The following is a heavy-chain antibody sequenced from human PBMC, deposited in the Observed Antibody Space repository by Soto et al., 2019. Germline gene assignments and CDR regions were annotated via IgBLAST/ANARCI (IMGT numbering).Heavy chain of an antibody. CDR2: IYWDDDE. D-gene: IGHD3-10*01. J-gene: IGHJ4*02. CDR3: AHSRNLITEDAQVGDFDY. V-gene: IGHV2-5*02. CDR1: GFSLTTDGVG. Sequence: QITLKESGPPLVNPTQTLTLTCSFSGFSLTTDGVGVGWVRQPPGEALEGLALIYWDDDERYSPSLKTRLTITKDPSKNQVVLIMTNMDPVDTATYYCAHSRNLITEDAQVGDFDYWGQGTLVTVSS.